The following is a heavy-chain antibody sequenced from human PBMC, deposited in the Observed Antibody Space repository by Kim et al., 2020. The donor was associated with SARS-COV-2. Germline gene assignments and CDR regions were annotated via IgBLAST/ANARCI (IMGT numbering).Heavy chain of an antibody. V-gene: IGHV4-39*07. D-gene: IGHD2-2*01. CDR2: IYYSGST. CDR3: ARDRVVPAAIDTYYYYGMDV. CDR1: GGSISSSSYY. Sequence: ETLSLTCTVSGGSISSSSYYWGWIRQPPGKGLEWIGSIYYSGSTYYNPSLKSRVTISVDTSKNQFSLKLSSVTAADTAVYYCARDRVVPAAIDTYYYYGMDVWGQGTTVTVSS. J-gene: IGHJ6*02.